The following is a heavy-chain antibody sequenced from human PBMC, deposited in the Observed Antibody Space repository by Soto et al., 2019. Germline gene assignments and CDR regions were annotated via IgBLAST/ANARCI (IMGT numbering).Heavy chain of an antibody. Sequence: PGGSLRLSCAASGFTFNSYWMHWVRQAPGKGLVWVAGINGDGSSADYADSVKGRFTVSRDNSKNTLYLQMNSLRAEDTAVYYCARDSSAVTIFLGNWFDPWGQGTLVTVSS. V-gene: IGHV3-74*01. D-gene: IGHD3-9*01. CDR3: ARDSSAVTIFLGNWFDP. J-gene: IGHJ5*02. CDR2: INGDGSSA. CDR1: GFTFNSYW.